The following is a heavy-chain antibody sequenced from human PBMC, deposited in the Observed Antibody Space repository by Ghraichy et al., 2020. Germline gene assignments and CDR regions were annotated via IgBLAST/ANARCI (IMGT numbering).Heavy chain of an antibody. CDR1: GLTVSGNY. D-gene: IGHD2-2*01. J-gene: IGHJ4*02. CDR2: IYIDGRT. V-gene: IGHV3-53*01. CDR3: VREAFCSSTSCPKPH. Sequence: GRSLRLSCAPSGLTVSGNYMSWVRQAPGKGLEWVSIIYIDGRTFYADSVKGRFTISRDNSKNTVYLQMNSLRAEDTAVYYCVREAFCSSTSCPKPHWGQGTLVTVSS.